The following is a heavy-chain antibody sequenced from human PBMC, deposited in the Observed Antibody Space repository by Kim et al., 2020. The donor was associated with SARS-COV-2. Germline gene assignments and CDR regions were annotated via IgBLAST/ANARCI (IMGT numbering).Heavy chain of an antibody. CDR1: GGSISSSSYY. V-gene: IGHV4-39*01. J-gene: IGHJ4*02. Sequence: SETLSLTRTVSGGSISSSSYYWGWIRQPPGKGLEWIGSIYYSGSTYYNPSLKSRVTISVDTSKNQFSLKLSSVTAADTAVYYCARHWHSSRPFLGAPPHWGQGTLVTVSS. CDR3: ARHWHSSRPFLGAPPH. D-gene: IGHD6-13*01. CDR2: IYYSGST.